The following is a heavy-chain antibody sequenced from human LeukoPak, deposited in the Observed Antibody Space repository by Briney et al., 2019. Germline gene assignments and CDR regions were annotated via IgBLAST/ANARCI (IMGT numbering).Heavy chain of an antibody. J-gene: IGHJ4*02. CDR1: GFTFSNSW. V-gene: IGHV3-7*01. CDR3: EGSAGY. Sequence: PGGSLRLSCAASGFTFSNSWMSWVRQAPGKGLEWVAKIKRDGSEKHYVDSVKGRFTISRDNAKSSLFLQMNSLRAEDTAVYYCEGSAGYWGQGTLVTVSS. CDR2: IKRDGSEK.